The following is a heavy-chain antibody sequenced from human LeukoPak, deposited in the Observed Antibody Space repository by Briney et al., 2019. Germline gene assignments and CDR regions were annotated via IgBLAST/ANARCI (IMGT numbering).Heavy chain of an antibody. Sequence: GGSLRLSCAAPGFTFSSYWMSWVRQAPGKGLEWVANIKQDGSEKHYVDSVKGRFTISRDNAKNSLYLQMNSLRAEDTAVYYCARALTGYCSSTSCPYYFDYWGQGTLVTVSS. CDR2: IKQDGSEK. V-gene: IGHV3-7*01. CDR1: GFTFSSYW. CDR3: ARALTGYCSSTSCPYYFDY. J-gene: IGHJ4*02. D-gene: IGHD2-2*01.